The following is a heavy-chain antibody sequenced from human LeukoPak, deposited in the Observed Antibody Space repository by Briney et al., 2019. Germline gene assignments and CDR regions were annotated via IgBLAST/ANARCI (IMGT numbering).Heavy chain of an antibody. V-gene: IGHV3-7*02. CDR3: IVSMRGGPFDY. D-gene: IGHD1-26*01. CDR1: GFXFSNYW. CDR2: IKQDGSEK. J-gene: IGHJ4*02. Sequence: GGSLRLSCTASGFXFSNYWISWVRQAPGKGLARVAAIKQDGSEKSYVDSVKGRFTISRDNAKNSLYLQMNSLRDEDTAVYYCIVSMRGGPFDYWGQGALVTVSS.